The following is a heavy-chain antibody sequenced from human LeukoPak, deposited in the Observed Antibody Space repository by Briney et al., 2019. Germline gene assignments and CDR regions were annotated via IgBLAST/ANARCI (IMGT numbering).Heavy chain of an antibody. J-gene: IGHJ4*02. CDR2: IYHSGST. Sequence: SETLSLTCAVSGYSISSDNYWVWIRQPPGQGLEWTGGIYHSGSTYYNPSLKSRVTMSVDTSKNQFSLKVSSVTAADTAVYYCARARRDSSSSNYMRRFDYWGQGTLVTVSS. V-gene: IGHV4-38-2*01. CDR3: ARARRDSSSSNYMRRFDY. CDR1: GYSISSDNY. D-gene: IGHD3-22*01.